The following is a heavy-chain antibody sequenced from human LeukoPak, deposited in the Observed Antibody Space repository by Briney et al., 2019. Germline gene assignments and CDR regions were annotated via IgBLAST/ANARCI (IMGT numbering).Heavy chain of an antibody. Sequence: SETLSLPCTVSGGSISIHYWSWIRQPPGKGLEWIGYIYYSGSTNYNPSLKSRVSISLDTSKDQFSLKLISVTAADTAVYYCARRADILTCDIWGQGTMVTVSS. V-gene: IGHV4-59*11. D-gene: IGHD3-9*01. J-gene: IGHJ3*02. CDR2: IYYSGST. CDR3: ARRADILTCDI. CDR1: GGSISIHY.